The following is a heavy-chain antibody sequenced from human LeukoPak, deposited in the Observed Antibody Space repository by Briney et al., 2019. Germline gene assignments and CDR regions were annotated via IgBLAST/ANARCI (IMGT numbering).Heavy chain of an antibody. Sequence: ASVKVSCKASGYTFTSYYMHWVRQAPGQGLEWMGIINPSYGSTSYAQKFQGRVTMTRATSKSTVYMELSSLRYEDTAVYYCARSNNYYASSGYYAKTRRDFDYWGQGTLVTVSS. CDR1: GYTFTSYY. V-gene: IGHV1-46*01. CDR3: ARSNNYYASSGYYAKTRRDFDY. D-gene: IGHD3-22*01. J-gene: IGHJ4*02. CDR2: INPSYGST.